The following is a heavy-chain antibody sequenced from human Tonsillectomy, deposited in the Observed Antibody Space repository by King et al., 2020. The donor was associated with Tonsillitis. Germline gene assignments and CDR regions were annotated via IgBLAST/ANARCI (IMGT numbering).Heavy chain of an antibody. J-gene: IGHJ6*02. Sequence: VQLVESGGGLVKPGGSLRLSCAASGFTFSSYSMNWVRQAPGKGLEWVSSISSSSGYIYYADSVKGRFTISRDNAKNSLYLQMNSLRAEDTAVYYCARRTVVVVAATSYYGMDVWGQGTTVTVSS. CDR2: ISSSSGYI. D-gene: IGHD2-15*01. CDR3: ARRTVVVVAATSYYGMDV. V-gene: IGHV3-21*01. CDR1: GFTFSSYS.